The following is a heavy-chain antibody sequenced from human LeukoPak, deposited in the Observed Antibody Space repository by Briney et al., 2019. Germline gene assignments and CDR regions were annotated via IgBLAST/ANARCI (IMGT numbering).Heavy chain of an antibody. D-gene: IGHD6-13*01. Sequence: PGGSLRLSCAASGFTFNNYAMSWVRQAPGKGLEWVSVISGSDTSTYYADSVKGRFTISRDDSKNTLYLQMNSLRAEDMAVYYCAKCRSLSPASDTNYWGQGTLVTVSS. CDR3: AKCRSLSPASDTNY. J-gene: IGHJ4*02. CDR1: GFTFNNYA. CDR2: ISGSDTST. V-gene: IGHV3-23*01.